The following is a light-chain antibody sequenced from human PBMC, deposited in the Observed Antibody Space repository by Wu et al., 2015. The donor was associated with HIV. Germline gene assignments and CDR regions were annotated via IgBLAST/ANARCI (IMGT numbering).Light chain of an antibody. Sequence: DIQMTQSPSSVSASVGGRVTITCRASQDISNWLAWYQQKPGKAPKLLIHAASSLQSGVPSRFSGRGSGTEFTLTISSLQPEDFATYYCQQANSFPPTLGGGTKVEIK. CDR1: QDISNW. V-gene: IGKV1-12*01. J-gene: IGKJ4*01. CDR2: AAS. CDR3: QQANSFPPT.